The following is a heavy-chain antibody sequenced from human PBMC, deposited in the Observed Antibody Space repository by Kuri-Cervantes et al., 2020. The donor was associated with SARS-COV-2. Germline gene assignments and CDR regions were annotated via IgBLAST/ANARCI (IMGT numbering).Heavy chain of an antibody. J-gene: IGHJ3*02. V-gene: IGHV4-39*07. CDR1: GGSISSSSYY. D-gene: IGHD3-3*01. CDR3: ARASTTIYGVLIALFSSNAFGI. Sequence: SETLSLTCTVSGGSISSSSYYWGWIRQPPGKGLEWIGEINHSGSANYSPSLKSRVTISVDTSKNQFSLRLSSVTAADTGVYHCARASTTIYGVLIALFSSNAFGIWGQGTMVTVSS. CDR2: INHSGSA.